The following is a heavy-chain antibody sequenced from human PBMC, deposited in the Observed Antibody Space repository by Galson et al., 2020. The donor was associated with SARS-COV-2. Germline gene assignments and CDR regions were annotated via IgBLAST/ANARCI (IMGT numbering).Heavy chain of an antibody. CDR2: IKSETDGGTT. J-gene: IGHJ5*01. CDR3: TTDGLLWFGELLPDS. D-gene: IGHD3-10*01. Sequence: GESLKISCAASGFIFSNAWMSWVRQAPGKGLEWVGRIKSETDGGTTDYAAPVKGRFTISRDDSKNTLYLQMNSLKTEDTAVYYCTTDGLLWFGELLPDSWGQGTLLTVSS. V-gene: IGHV3-15*01. CDR1: GFIFSNAW.